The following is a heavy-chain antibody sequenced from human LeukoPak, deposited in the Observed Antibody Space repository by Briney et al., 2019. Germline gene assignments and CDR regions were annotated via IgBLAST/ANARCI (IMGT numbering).Heavy chain of an antibody. CDR2: ISSSGDTI. D-gene: IGHD6-19*01. Sequence: PGGSLLLFCSTAGFTVSSYEMICGRQAPGKGLEWVSYISSSGDTIYSADSVKGRFSTSRDNAMNLVYQHLIGLRAEDRALYYCAICRYTSGWLDAFDIWGQGTMVTVSS. CDR1: GFTVSSYE. CDR3: AICRYTSGWLDAFDI. J-gene: IGHJ3*02. V-gene: IGHV3-48*03.